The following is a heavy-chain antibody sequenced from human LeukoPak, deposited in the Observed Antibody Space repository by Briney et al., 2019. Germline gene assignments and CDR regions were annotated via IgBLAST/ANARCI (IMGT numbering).Heavy chain of an antibody. CDR2: IYYSGST. Sequence: SETLSLTCTVSGGSISSGGYYRSWIRQHPGKGLEWIGYIYYSGSTYYNPSLKSRVTISVDTSKNQFSLKLSSVTAAVTAVYYCASLTTGILLLDYWGQGTLVTVSS. CDR3: ASLTTGILLLDY. V-gene: IGHV4-31*03. D-gene: IGHD4-17*01. CDR1: GGSISSGGYY. J-gene: IGHJ4*02.